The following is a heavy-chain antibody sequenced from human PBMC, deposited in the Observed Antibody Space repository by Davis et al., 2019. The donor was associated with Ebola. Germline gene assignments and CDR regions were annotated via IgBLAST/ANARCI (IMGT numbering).Heavy chain of an antibody. CDR3: AYGYSYGFYY. CDR2: IYHSGST. CDR1: GGSISSGGYS. Sequence: PSETLSLTCAVSGGSISSGGYSWSWIRQPPGKGLEWIGYIYHSGSTYHNPSLKSRVTISVDRSKNQFSLKLSSVTAADTAVYYCAYGYSYGFYYWGQGTLVTVSS. V-gene: IGHV4-30-2*01. D-gene: IGHD5-18*01. J-gene: IGHJ4*02.